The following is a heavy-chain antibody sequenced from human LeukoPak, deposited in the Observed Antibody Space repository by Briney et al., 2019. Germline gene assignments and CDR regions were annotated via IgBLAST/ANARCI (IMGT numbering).Heavy chain of an antibody. CDR2: IIPILGIA. Sequence: ASVKVSCKASGGTFSSYAISWVRQAPGQGLEWMGRIIPILGIANYAQKFQGRVTITADKSTSTAYMELSSLRSEDTAVYYCARDLSQWELHGGWFDPWGQGTLVTVSS. V-gene: IGHV1-69*04. J-gene: IGHJ5*02. D-gene: IGHD1-26*01. CDR3: ARDLSQWELHGGWFDP. CDR1: GGTFSSYA.